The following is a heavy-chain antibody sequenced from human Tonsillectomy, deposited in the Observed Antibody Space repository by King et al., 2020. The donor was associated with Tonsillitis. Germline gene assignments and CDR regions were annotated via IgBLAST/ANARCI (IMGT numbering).Heavy chain of an antibody. D-gene: IGHD3-22*01. CDR2: IYTSGST. V-gene: IGHV4-4*07. CDR1: GGSISSYF. CDR3: ARDRRIYYDSSDYHWFFDL. J-gene: IGHJ2*01. Sequence: QLQESGPGLVKPSETLSLTCTVSGGSISSYFWSWIRRPAGKGLEWIGRIYTSGSTNYNPSLKSRVTMSVDTSKNQFSLKLSSVTAADSAVYYCARDRRIYYDSSDYHWFFDLWGRGTLVTVSS.